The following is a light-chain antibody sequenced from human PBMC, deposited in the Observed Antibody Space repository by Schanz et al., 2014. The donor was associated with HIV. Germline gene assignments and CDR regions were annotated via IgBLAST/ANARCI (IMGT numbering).Light chain of an antibody. CDR1: SSDVGGYNY. Sequence: QSVLTQPASVSGSPGQSITISCTGTSSDVGGYNYVAWYQQHAGKAPKLMIFDVSNRPSGVSYRFSGSKSGNTASLTISGLQAEDEADYYCAGWDDSLNVWVFGGGTKLTVL. CDR3: AGWDDSLNVWV. V-gene: IGLV2-14*01. CDR2: DVS. J-gene: IGLJ3*02.